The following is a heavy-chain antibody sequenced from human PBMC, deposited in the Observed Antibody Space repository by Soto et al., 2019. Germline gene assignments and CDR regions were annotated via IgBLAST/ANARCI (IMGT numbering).Heavy chain of an antibody. D-gene: IGHD3-10*02. J-gene: IGHJ4*02. CDR1: GFSISDHY. CDR3: ARSGDNYNVLDY. CDR2: SSNSGTFT. V-gene: IGHV3-11*05. Sequence: QVQLVESGGGLVKPGGSLRLTCAASGFSISDHYMSWIRQAPGKGLEWVSYSSNSGTFTKYADSVKGRFSISRDNAKNSLYLEINSLRGEDTDIYYWARSGDNYNVLDYWGQGTPVTVSS.